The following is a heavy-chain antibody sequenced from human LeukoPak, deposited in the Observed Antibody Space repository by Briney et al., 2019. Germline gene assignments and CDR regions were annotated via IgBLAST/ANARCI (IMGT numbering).Heavy chain of an antibody. CDR2: IYYSGST. CDR1: GGSISSYY. V-gene: IGHV4-59*01. D-gene: IGHD1-1*01. Sequence: SETLSLTCSVSGGSISSYYWTWIRQPPGEGLEWVGYIYYSGSTNYNPSLKSRVTISVDMSKSQLSLTLTSVTAADTAVYYCARVPSIRYNYYGMDVWGKGTTVTVSS. J-gene: IGHJ6*04. CDR3: ARVPSIRYNYYGMDV.